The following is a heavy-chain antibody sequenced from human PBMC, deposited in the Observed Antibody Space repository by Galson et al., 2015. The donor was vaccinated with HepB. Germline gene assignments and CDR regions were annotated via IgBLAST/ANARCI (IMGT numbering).Heavy chain of an antibody. CDR3: ARADGIAAAPFDP. V-gene: IGHV1-69*13. J-gene: IGHJ5*02. Sequence: SVKVSCKAFGYTFTNYYMHWVRQAPGQGLKWMGGIIPIFGTANYAQKFQGRVAITADESTSTAYMELSRLRSEDTAVYYCARADGIAAAPFDPWGQGTLVTVSS. D-gene: IGHD6-13*01. CDR1: GYTFTNYY. CDR2: IIPIFGTA.